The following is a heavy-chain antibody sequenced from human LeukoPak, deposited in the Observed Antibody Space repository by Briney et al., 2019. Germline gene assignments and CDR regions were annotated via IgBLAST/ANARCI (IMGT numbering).Heavy chain of an antibody. V-gene: IGHV3-23*01. D-gene: IGHD1-14*01. J-gene: IGHJ6*03. CDR1: GFTFSSYA. CDR3: AKDPNPYYYYYYMDV. CDR2: ISGSGGST. Sequence: GESLKIFCAASGFTFSSYAMSWVRQAPGKGLEWVSAISGSGGSTYYADSVKGRFTISRDNSKNTLYLQMNSLRAEDTAVYYCAKDPNPYYYYYYMDVWGKGTTVTVSS.